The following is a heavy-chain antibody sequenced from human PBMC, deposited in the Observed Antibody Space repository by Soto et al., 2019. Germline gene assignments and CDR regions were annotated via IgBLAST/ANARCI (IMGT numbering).Heavy chain of an antibody. CDR3: ARRYGSAIDF. J-gene: IGHJ3*01. CDR1: GGSFSGYY. D-gene: IGHD3-10*01. CDR2: INHSGST. Sequence: SETLSLTCAVYGGSFSGYYWTWIRQHPGTGLEWIGEINHSGSTNYNPSLKSRVTISVDTSKNQFSLKLTSVTAADTAVYYCARRYGSAIDFWGPGTMVNVSS. V-gene: IGHV4-34*01.